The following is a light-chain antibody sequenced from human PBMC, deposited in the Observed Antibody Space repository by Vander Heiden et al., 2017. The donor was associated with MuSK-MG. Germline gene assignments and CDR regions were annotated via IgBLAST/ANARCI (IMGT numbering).Light chain of an antibody. V-gene: IGLV2-14*01. CDR1: SSDVGGYNY. J-gene: IGLJ1*01. CDR2: DVT. Sequence: QSALTQPASVSGSPGQSITISCTGTSSDVGGYNYVSWYQQHPGKAPKVMIYDVTKRPSGVSNRFSGSKSGNTASLTISGLQAEDEADYYCSSYTSSSTFVFGIGTKVTVL. CDR3: SSYTSSSTFV.